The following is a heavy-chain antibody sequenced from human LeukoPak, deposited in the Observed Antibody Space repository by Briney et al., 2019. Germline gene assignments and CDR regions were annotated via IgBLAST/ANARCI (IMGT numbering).Heavy chain of an antibody. Sequence: GGSLRLSCAASGFTFSSYSMNWVRQAPGKGLEWVSSISSSSSYIYYADSVKGRFTISRDNAKNSLYLQMNSLRAEDTAVYYCAKVCGNDYYDSSGSTSDYWGREPWSPSPQ. D-gene: IGHD3-22*01. CDR2: ISSSSSYI. V-gene: IGHV3-21*01. CDR3: AKVCGNDYYDSSGSTSDY. J-gene: IGHJ4*02. CDR1: GFTFSSYS.